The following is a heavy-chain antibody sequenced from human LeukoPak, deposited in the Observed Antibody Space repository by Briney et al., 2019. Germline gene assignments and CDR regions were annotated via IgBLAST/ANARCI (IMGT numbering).Heavy chain of an antibody. Sequence: PSETLSLTCTVSGGSISSYYWSWLRQPPGKGLEWIGYIYYSGSTSYNPSLNSRVTVSIDTSKNQFSLNLSSVTAADTAVYYCARGNRGTYYGDFDYWGQGTLVTVSS. V-gene: IGHV4-59*01. CDR1: GGSISSYY. D-gene: IGHD1-26*01. J-gene: IGHJ4*02. CDR3: ARGNRGTYYGDFDY. CDR2: IYYSGST.